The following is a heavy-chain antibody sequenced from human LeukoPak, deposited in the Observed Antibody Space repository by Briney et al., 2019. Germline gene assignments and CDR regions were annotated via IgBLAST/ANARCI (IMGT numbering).Heavy chain of an antibody. Sequence: PSETLSLTCTVSGGSISSSSYYWGWIRQPPGKGLEWIGSIYYSGSTYYNPSLKSRVTISVDTSKNQFSLKLSSVTAADTAVYYCASQGVGSSWFNGGYYYGMDVWGQGTTVTVSS. D-gene: IGHD6-13*01. J-gene: IGHJ6*02. CDR1: GGSISSSSYY. CDR3: ASQGVGSSWFNGGYYYGMDV. CDR2: IYYSGST. V-gene: IGHV4-39*07.